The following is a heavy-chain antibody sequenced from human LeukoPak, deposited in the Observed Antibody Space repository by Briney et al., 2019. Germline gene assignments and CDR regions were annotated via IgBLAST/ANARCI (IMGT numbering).Heavy chain of an antibody. Sequence: GGSLRLSCAASGFTFSDYYMSWIRQAPGKGLEWVSYISTSGSTIYYADSVKGRFTISRDNTKNSLYLQMNSLRAEDTAVYYCAKYYDFWSGQEAFDIWGQGTMVTVSS. J-gene: IGHJ3*02. CDR3: AKYYDFWSGQEAFDI. CDR2: ISTSGSTI. D-gene: IGHD3-3*01. V-gene: IGHV3-11*04. CDR1: GFTFSDYY.